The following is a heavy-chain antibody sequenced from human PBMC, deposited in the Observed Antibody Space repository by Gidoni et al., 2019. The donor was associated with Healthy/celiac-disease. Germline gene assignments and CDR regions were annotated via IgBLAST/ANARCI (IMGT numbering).Heavy chain of an antibody. J-gene: IGHJ3*02. CDR2: ISAYNGNT. V-gene: IGHV1-18*01. CDR3: ARDPIYRGKQWLVLAFDI. D-gene: IGHD6-19*01. CDR1: GYTFTSYG. Sequence: QVQLVQSGAEVKKPGASVKVSCKASGYTFTSYGISWVRQAPGQGLEWMGWISAYNGNTNYAQKLQGRVTMTTDTSTSTAYMELRSLRSDDTAVYYCARDPIYRGKQWLVLAFDIWGQGTMVTVSS.